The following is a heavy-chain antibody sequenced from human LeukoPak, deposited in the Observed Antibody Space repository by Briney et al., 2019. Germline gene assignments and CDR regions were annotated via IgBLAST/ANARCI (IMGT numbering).Heavy chain of an antibody. Sequence: SVKVSCKASGYTFISYGISWVRQAPGQGLEWMGGIIPIFGTANYAQKFQGRVTITADKSTSTAYMELSSLRSEDTAVYYCARGEVYSTFEYYYYYYMGVWGKGTTVTVSS. CDR3: ARGEVYSTFEYYYYYYMGV. CDR2: IIPIFGTA. J-gene: IGHJ6*03. CDR1: GYTFISYG. V-gene: IGHV1-69*06. D-gene: IGHD4-11*01.